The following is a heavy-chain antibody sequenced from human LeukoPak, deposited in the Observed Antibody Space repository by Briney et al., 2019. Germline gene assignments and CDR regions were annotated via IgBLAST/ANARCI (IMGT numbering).Heavy chain of an antibody. D-gene: IGHD2-15*01. CDR3: AKAPVTSCSGVYCYPFDY. Sequence: GGSLRLSCAASGFTFSSYGMHWVRQAPGKGLEWVAVISYDGSNKYYADSVKGRFTISRDNSKNTLYLQMNSLRAEDAAVYYCAKAPVTSCSGVYCYPFDYWGQGTLVTVSS. CDR2: ISYDGSNK. V-gene: IGHV3-30*18. J-gene: IGHJ4*02. CDR1: GFTFSSYG.